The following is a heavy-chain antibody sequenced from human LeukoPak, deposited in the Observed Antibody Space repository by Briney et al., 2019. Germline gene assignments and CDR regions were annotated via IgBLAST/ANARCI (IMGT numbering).Heavy chain of an antibody. D-gene: IGHD2-2*02. CDR2: ISYDGSNK. CDR1: GFTFSSYG. J-gene: IGHJ4*02. CDR3: AKAPIGYCSSTSCYTLDY. V-gene: IGHV3-30*18. Sequence: GGSLRLSCAASGFTFSSYGMHWVRQAPGKGLEWVAVISYDGSNKYYADSVKGRFTISRDNSKNTLYLQMNSLRAEDTAVYYCAKAPIGYCSSTSCYTLDYWGQGTLVTVSS.